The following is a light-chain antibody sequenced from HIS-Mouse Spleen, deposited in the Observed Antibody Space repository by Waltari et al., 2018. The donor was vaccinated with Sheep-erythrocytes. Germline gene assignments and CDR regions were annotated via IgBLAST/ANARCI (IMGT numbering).Light chain of an antibody. CDR1: SSDVGGYTY. CDR2: DVS. Sequence: QSALTQPRSVSGSPGQSVTLPCTGTSSDVGGYTYVSWYQQHPGKAPKLMIYDVSKRPSGVPDRFSGSKSGNTASLTISGLQAEDEADYYCCSYAGSYTFWVFGGGTKLTVL. V-gene: IGLV2-11*01. CDR3: CSYAGSYTFWV. J-gene: IGLJ3*02.